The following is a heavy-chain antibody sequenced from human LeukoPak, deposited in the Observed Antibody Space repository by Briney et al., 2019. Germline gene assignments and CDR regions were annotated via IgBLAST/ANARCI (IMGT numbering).Heavy chain of an antibody. Sequence: GASVKVSCKASGYTFTGYYMHWVRQAPGQGLEWMGWINPNSGGTNYAQKFQGRVTMTRDTSISTAFMDLSRLRSDDTAVYYCARENSSGWLVVYGYWGQGTLVTVSS. CDR3: ARENSSGWLVVYGY. J-gene: IGHJ4*02. V-gene: IGHV1-2*02. CDR2: INPNSGGT. CDR1: GYTFTGYY. D-gene: IGHD6-19*01.